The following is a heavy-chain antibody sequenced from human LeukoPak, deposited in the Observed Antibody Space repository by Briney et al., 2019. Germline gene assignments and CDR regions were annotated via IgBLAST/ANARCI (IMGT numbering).Heavy chain of an antibody. V-gene: IGHV3-15*01. CDR3: TTDYGDYVFFQH. J-gene: IGHJ1*01. CDR2: IKSKTDGGTT. D-gene: IGHD4-17*01. CDR1: GSTFSNAW. Sequence: GGSLRLSCAASGSTFSNAWMSWVRQAPGKGLEWVGRIKSKTDGGTTDYAAPVKGRFAISRDDSKNTLYLQMNSLKTEDTAVYYCTTDYGDYVFFQHWGQGTLVTVSS.